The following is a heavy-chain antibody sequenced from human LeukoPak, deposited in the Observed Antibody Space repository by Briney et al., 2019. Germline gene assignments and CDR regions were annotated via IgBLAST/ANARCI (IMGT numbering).Heavy chain of an antibody. Sequence: SETLSLTCTVSGGSISSGDYYWSWIRQPPGKGLEWIGSIYYSGSTYYNPSLKSRVTISVDTSKNQFSLKLSSVTAADTAVYYCARLRDYYYYMDVWGKGTTVTVSS. CDR2: IYYSGST. V-gene: IGHV4-39*01. J-gene: IGHJ6*03. CDR3: ARLRDYYYYMDV. CDR1: GGSISSGDYY.